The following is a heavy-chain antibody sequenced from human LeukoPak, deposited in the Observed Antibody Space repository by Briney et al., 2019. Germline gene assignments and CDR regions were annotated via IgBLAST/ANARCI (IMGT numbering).Heavy chain of an antibody. D-gene: IGHD6-19*01. CDR1: GFTFSDYY. J-gene: IGHJ6*02. CDR3: ARGIAVAGYYYYGMDV. CDR2: ISSSGSTI. Sequence: GGSLRLSCAASGFTFSDYYMSWIRQAPGKGLEWVSYISSSGSTIYYADSVKGRFTISRDNAKNSLYLQMNSLRAEDTAVYYCARGIAVAGYYYYGMDVWGQGTTVTVSS. V-gene: IGHV3-11*04.